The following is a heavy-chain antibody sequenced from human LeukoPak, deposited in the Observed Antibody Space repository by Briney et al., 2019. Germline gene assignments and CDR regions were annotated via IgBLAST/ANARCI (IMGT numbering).Heavy chain of an antibody. V-gene: IGHV4-39*07. D-gene: IGHD3-10*01. CDR1: GGSISSSSYY. CDR3: ARDRGLYYYGSGNVGWFDP. J-gene: IGHJ5*02. Sequence: PSETLSLTCTVSGGSISSSSYYWGWIRQPPGKGLEWIGSIYFSGSTYYNPSLKSRVTISLDTSENQFSLNLSSVTAADTAVYYCARDRGLYYYGSGNVGWFDPWGQGTLVTVSS. CDR2: IYFSGST.